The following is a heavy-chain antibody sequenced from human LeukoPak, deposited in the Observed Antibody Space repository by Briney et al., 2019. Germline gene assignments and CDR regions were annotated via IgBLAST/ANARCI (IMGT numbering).Heavy chain of an antibody. CDR3: ARSRCSSTSCLGYMDV. D-gene: IGHD2-2*01. CDR1: GYTFTSYA. CDR2: ISAYNGNT. Sequence: ASVKVSCKASGYTFTSYAIHWVRQAPGQRLEWMGWISAYNGNTNYAQKLQGRVTMTTDTSTSTAYMELRSLRSDDTAVYYCARSRCSSTSCLGYMDVWGKGTTVTVSS. J-gene: IGHJ6*03. V-gene: IGHV1-18*01.